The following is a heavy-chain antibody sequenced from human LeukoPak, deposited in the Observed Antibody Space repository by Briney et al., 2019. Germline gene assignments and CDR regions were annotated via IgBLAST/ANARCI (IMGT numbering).Heavy chain of an antibody. V-gene: IGHV3-11*01. CDR2: ISSSGSTI. D-gene: IGHD3-3*01. Sequence: GSLRLSCAASGFTFSDYYMSWTRQAPGKGLEWVSYISSSGSTIYYADSVKGRFTISRDNAKNSLYLQMNSLRAEDTAVYYCARDIITIFGVAAYYYGMDVWGQGTTVTVSS. J-gene: IGHJ6*02. CDR3: ARDIITIFGVAAYYYGMDV. CDR1: GFTFSDYY.